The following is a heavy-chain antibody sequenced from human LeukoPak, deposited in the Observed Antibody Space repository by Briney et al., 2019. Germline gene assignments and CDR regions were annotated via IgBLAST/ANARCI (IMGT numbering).Heavy chain of an antibody. Sequence: KPSETLSLTCTVSGGSISSYYWSWIRQPAGKGLEWIGRIYTSGSTNYNPSLKSRVTMSVDTSRNLFSLKLNSVTAADTAVYYCVRDGPSWGLLWGQGALVTVSS. CDR2: IYTSGST. D-gene: IGHD7-27*01. CDR1: GGSISSYY. CDR3: VRDGPSWGLL. V-gene: IGHV4-4*07. J-gene: IGHJ4*02.